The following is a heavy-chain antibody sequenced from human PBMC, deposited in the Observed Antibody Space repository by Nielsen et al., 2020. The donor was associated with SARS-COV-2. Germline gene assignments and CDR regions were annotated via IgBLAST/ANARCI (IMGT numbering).Heavy chain of an antibody. Sequence: GESLKISCAASGFTFTTYGMHWVRQAPGKGLEWVAGISYDGSNKYYADSVKGRFTISRDNSKNMLYLQMNSLRDEDTALYYCAKDWTAIVVVPSGGFDYWGQGTLVTVSS. CDR3: AKDWTAIVVVPSGGFDY. CDR2: ISYDGSNK. CDR1: GFTFTTYG. V-gene: IGHV3-30*18. D-gene: IGHD3-22*01. J-gene: IGHJ4*02.